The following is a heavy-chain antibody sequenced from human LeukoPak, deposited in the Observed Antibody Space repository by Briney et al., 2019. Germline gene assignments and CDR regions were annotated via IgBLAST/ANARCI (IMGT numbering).Heavy chain of an antibody. CDR1: GFTISSYF. V-gene: IGHV3-23*01. J-gene: IGHJ4*02. Sequence: PGGSLRLSCAASGFTISSYFMSWVRQAPGKGLEWVSSIIGSGGSTYYADSVKGRFTISRDNSKNTLYLQVNSLTAEDTAVYYCAKGAYDYIEVAYFDYWGQGTLVTVSS. CDR3: AKGAYDYIEVAYFDY. D-gene: IGHD5-12*01. CDR2: IIGSGGST.